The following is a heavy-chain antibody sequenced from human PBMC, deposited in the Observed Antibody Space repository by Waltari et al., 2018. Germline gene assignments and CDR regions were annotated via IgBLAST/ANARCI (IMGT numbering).Heavy chain of an antibody. CDR1: GSRFSSSG. Sequence: EVQLVESGGGLVQPGGSLRLPCAASGSRFSSSGMNWVRQAPGKGLEWVAHISGGGYPIYYADSVKGRFTISRDNAKNSLFLQMNGLRAEDTAVYYCAPMGASRLTWTDWGQGTLVTVSS. J-gene: IGHJ4*02. CDR2: ISGGGYPI. CDR3: APMGASRLTWTD. D-gene: IGHD1-26*01. V-gene: IGHV3-48*01.